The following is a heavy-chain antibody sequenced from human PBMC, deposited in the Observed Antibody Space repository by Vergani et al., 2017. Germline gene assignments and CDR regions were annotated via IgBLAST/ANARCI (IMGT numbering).Heavy chain of an antibody. CDR3: ARPIVVVPAASRYYYYGMDV. V-gene: IGHV1-2*02. Sequence: QVQLVQSGAEVKKPWASVKVSCKASGYTFTGYYMHWVRHAPRQGLEWRGWINPNSGGTNYAQKFHGRVTMTRDTSSSTAYMELSRLRSDDTAVYYCARPIVVVPAASRYYYYGMDVWSQGTTVTVSS. CDR2: INPNSGGT. J-gene: IGHJ6*02. D-gene: IGHD2-2*01. CDR1: GYTFTGYY.